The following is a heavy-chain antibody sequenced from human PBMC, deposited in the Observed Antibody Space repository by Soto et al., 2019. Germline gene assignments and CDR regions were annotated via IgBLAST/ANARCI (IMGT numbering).Heavy chain of an antibody. J-gene: IGHJ4*02. V-gene: IGHV4-61*01. CDR1: GGSVSSCSYY. Sequence: PSETLSLTCTVSGGSVSSCSYYWSWIRQPPGKGLEWIGYIYYSGSTNYNPSLKSRVTISVDTSKNQFSLKLSSVTAADTAVYYCARGNDFWSGYYYFSYWGQGTLVTVSS. D-gene: IGHD3-3*01. CDR2: IYYSGST. CDR3: ARGNDFWSGYYYFSY.